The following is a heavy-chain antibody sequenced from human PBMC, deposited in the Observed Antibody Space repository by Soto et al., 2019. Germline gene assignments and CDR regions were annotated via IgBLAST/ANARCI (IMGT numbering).Heavy chain of an antibody. D-gene: IGHD3-22*01. V-gene: IGHV3-7*01. CDR3: ADSGSYTDV. Sequence: EVQLVESGGGLVQPGGSLRLSCAASGFTFSSYWMTRVRQAPGKGLEWVANIKHDGSEKQYVDSVKGRFTISRDNAKNSLYLQMNSLRAEDTAVYYCADSGSYTDVWGKGTTVIVSS. J-gene: IGHJ6*03. CDR1: GFTFSSYW. CDR2: IKHDGSEK.